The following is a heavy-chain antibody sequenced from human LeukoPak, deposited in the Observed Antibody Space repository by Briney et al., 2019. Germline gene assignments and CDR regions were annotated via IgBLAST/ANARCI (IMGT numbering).Heavy chain of an antibody. CDR1: GFTFSSYW. J-gene: IGHJ6*02. CDR3: ARGNYDILTGSLYYYYYGMDV. Sequence: GGSLRLSCAASGFTFSSYWMSWVRQAPGKGLEWVANIKQDGSEKYYVDSVKGRFTISRDNAKNSLYLQMNSLRAEDTAVYYCARGNYDILTGSLYYYYYGMDVWGQGTTVTVSS. D-gene: IGHD3-9*01. CDR2: IKQDGSEK. V-gene: IGHV3-7*01.